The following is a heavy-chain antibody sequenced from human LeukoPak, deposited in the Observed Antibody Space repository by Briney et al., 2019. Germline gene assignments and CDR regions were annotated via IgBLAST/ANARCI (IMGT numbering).Heavy chain of an antibody. CDR2: IRGTVDNT. CDR3: AKASTRDTGYYFDS. CDR1: GFTFSNYA. J-gene: IGHJ4*02. V-gene: IGHV3-23*01. D-gene: IGHD3-9*01. Sequence: PGGSLRLSCAASGFTFSNYAMGWVRQAPGKGLEWVSSIRGTVDNTHYADAVKGRFTISSDISKNTLYLQMNSLRAEDTARYYCAKASTRDTGYYFDSWGQGTLVTVSS.